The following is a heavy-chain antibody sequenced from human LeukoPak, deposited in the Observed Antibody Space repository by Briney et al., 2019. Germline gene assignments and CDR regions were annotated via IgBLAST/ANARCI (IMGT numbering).Heavy chain of an antibody. V-gene: IGHV3-66*02. CDR1: GGSFSGYY. Sequence: ETLSLTCAVYGGSFSGYYRSWVRQAPGKGLEWVSVIYSGGSTYYADSVKGRFTISRDNSKNTLYLQMNSLRGEDTAVYYCARGPLQDRIYYYYMDVWGKGTTVTVSS. CDR2: IYSGGST. CDR3: ARGPLQDRIYYYYMDV. D-gene: IGHD2-15*01. J-gene: IGHJ6*03.